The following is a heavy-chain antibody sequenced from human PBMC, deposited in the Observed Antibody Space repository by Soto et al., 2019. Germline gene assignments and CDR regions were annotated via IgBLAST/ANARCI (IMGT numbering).Heavy chain of an antibody. CDR3: ARALYSNSEAALDGLEY. Sequence: QVQLQESGPGLVKPSETLSLTCTVSGGSIRGYFWSWIRRPPGKGLEWIGHIYFNGKTNYNPSLKSRVTMSVDTFKNQFSLKLSSVTAADTAVYYCARALYSNSEAALDGLEYWGRGAQVTVSS. CDR1: GGSIRGYF. V-gene: IGHV4-59*01. J-gene: IGHJ4*02. CDR2: IYFNGKT. D-gene: IGHD6-6*01.